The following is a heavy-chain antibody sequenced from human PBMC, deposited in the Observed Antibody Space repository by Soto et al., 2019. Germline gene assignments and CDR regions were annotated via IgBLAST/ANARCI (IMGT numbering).Heavy chain of an antibody. J-gene: IGHJ4*02. CDR2: ISGSGGST. CDR3: AKGQNYYDSSGYPQYYFDY. Sequence: GSLRLSCAASGFTCSSYAMSWVRQAPGKGLEWVSAISGSGGSTYYADSVKGRFTISRDNSKNTLYLQMNSLRAEDTAVYYCAKGQNYYDSSGYPQYYFDYWGQGTLVTVSS. V-gene: IGHV3-23*01. D-gene: IGHD3-22*01. CDR1: GFTCSSYA.